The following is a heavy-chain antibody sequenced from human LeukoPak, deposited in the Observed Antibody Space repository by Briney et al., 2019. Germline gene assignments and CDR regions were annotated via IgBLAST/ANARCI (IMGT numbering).Heavy chain of an antibody. CDR1: GFTFSSYE. CDR2: ISDVGTTQ. CDR3: ARDRSKVTAYDDALDM. V-gene: IGHV3-48*03. Sequence: PGGSLRLSCAGSGFTFSSYELNWVRQAPGKGLEWVSYISDVGTTQHYADSVKGRFTISRDNVKNSVFLQMKSLTAEDTAVYYCARDRSKVTAYDDALDMWGQGTMFIVSS. J-gene: IGHJ3*02. D-gene: IGHD2-21*02.